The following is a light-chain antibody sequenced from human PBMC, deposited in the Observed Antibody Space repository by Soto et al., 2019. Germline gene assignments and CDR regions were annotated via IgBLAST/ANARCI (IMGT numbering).Light chain of an antibody. V-gene: IGLV2-11*01. CDR2: DVS. CDR3: CSYAGNYTYV. J-gene: IGLJ1*01. CDR1: SSDVGNYNY. Sequence: QSALTQPRSVSGSPGQSVTMSCTGTSSDVGNYNYVSWYQQHPGKAPKVMIYDVSKRPSGDPDRFSGSKSGNTASLTISGLQAEDEADYYCCSYAGNYTYVFGTGTKVTVL.